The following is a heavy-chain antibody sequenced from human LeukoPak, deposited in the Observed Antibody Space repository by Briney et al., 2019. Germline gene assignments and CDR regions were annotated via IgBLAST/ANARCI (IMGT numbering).Heavy chain of an antibody. Sequence: PGGSLRLSCAASGFTFSSYGMHWVRQAPGKGLEWVAVIWYDGSNKYYADSVKGRFTISRDNSKNTLYLQMNSLRAEDTAVYYCARDPTTVTSGFCDYWGQGTLVTVSS. V-gene: IGHV3-33*01. CDR3: ARDPTTVTSGFCDY. CDR2: IWYDGSNK. D-gene: IGHD4-17*01. CDR1: GFTFSSYG. J-gene: IGHJ4*02.